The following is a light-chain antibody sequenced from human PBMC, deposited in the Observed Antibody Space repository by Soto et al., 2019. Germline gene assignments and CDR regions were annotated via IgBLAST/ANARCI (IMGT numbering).Light chain of an antibody. V-gene: IGKV1-39*01. CDR2: SGF. J-gene: IGKJ4*01. Sequence: DIRMTQSPTSLSASVGDTITIACRSSETISIYLNWYQQKPGTAPQLLIYSGFSLHSGVPSRFSGGRSATDFTLTIASLQPDDFAVYYCQQTYSSPLTFGGGPTVEI. CDR3: QQTYSSPLT. CDR1: ETISIY.